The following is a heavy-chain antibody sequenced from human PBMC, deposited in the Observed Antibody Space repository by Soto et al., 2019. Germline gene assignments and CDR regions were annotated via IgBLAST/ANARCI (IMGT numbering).Heavy chain of an antibody. Sequence: SETLSLTCSVSGYSVSSSDYYWAWIRQPPGKGLEWIGSMLYSGLTYYNPSLKSRVTLSVDTSKNQFSLKLSSVTAADTAVYYCAGDIASYAYGEGYWGQGIQVTVSS. CDR3: AGDIASYAYGEGY. V-gene: IGHV4-39*02. J-gene: IGHJ4*02. CDR2: MLYSGLT. D-gene: IGHD2-21*01. CDR1: GYSVSSSDYY.